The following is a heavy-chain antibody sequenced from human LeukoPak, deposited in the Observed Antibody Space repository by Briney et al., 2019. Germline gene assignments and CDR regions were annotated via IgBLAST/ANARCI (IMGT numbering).Heavy chain of an antibody. CDR2: IYPGDSDT. V-gene: IGHV5-51*01. CDR1: GYSFTSYW. D-gene: IGHD3-22*01. CDR3: ARLGGAYWDSREAYFDY. J-gene: IGHJ4*02. Sequence: GESLKISCKGSGYSFTSYWIGWVRQMPGKGLEWMGIIYPGDSDTRYSPSFQGQVTISADKSISTAYLQWSSLKASDTAMYYCARLGGAYWDSREAYFDYWGQGTLVTVSS.